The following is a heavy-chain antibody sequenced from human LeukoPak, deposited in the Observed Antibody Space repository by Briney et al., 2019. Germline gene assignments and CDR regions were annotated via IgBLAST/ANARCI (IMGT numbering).Heavy chain of an antibody. CDR2: ISHTGTT. J-gene: IGHJ3*02. Sequence: PSETLSLTCIVSGGSISGYSWNWIRQSPGKGLEWIGYISHTGTTSYNSSLKSRVTMSVDTSKKQFSLKLYSVTAADTAVYHCAREGVVSDAFDIWGQGTMVTVSS. V-gene: IGHV4-59*12. D-gene: IGHD3-3*01. CDR1: GGSISGYS. CDR3: AREGVVSDAFDI.